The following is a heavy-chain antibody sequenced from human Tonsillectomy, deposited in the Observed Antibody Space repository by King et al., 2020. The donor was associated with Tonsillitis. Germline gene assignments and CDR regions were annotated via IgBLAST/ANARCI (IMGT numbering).Heavy chain of an antibody. V-gene: IGHV3-21*01. Sequence: DVQLVESGGGLVKPGGSLRLSCAASGFTLSSYSMNWVRQAPGKGLEWVSSISSTSILIYYADSLKGRFTISRDNAKNSLYLQMNSLRAEDTAVYYCAREPVRLVDNFFDYWGQGTLVTVSS. D-gene: IGHD3-16*02. CDR3: AREPVRLVDNFFDY. CDR2: ISSTSILI. CDR1: GFTLSSYS. J-gene: IGHJ4*02.